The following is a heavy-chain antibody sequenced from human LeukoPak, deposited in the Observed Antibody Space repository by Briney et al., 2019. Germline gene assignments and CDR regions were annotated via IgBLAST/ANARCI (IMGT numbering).Heavy chain of an antibody. D-gene: IGHD6-13*01. V-gene: IGHV4-59*08. J-gene: IGHJ3*02. Sequence: SETLPLTCTVSGGSISSYYWSWIRQPPGKGLEWIGYIYYSGSTNYNPSLKSRVTISVDTSKNQFSLKLSSVTAADTAVYYCARPTAAGKPGYDAFDIWGQGTMVTVSS. CDR2: IYYSGST. CDR3: ARPTAAGKPGYDAFDI. CDR1: GGSISSYY.